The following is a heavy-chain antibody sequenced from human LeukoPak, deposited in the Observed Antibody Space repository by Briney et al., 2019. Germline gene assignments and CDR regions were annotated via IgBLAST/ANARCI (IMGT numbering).Heavy chain of an antibody. CDR3: TREGGYFGSGSYSALHDAFDT. CDR2: IRSKAYGGTT. CDR1: GFTFGDYA. V-gene: IGHV3-49*03. Sequence: GRSLRLSCTASGFTFGDYAMSWFRQAPGKGLEWVGFIRSKAYGGTTEYAASVKGRFTISRDDSKSIAYLQMNSLKTEDTAVYYCTREGGYFGSGSYSALHDAFDTWGQGTMVTVSS. D-gene: IGHD3-10*01. J-gene: IGHJ3*02.